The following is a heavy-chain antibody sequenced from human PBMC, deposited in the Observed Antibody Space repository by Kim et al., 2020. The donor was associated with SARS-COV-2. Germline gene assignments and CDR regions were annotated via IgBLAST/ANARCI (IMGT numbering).Heavy chain of an antibody. Sequence: SETLSLTCAVYGGSFSGYYWSWIRQPPGKGLEWIGEINHSGSTNYNPSLKSRVTISVDTSKNQFSLKLSSVTAADTAVYYCARTKIDYGDYVIDYWGQGTLVTVSS. CDR2: INHSGST. CDR3: ARTKIDYGDYVIDY. V-gene: IGHV4-34*01. D-gene: IGHD4-17*01. CDR1: GGSFSGYY. J-gene: IGHJ4*02.